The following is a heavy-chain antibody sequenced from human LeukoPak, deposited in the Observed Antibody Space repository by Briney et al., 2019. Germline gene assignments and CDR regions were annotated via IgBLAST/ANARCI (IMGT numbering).Heavy chain of an antibody. Sequence: ASVKVSCKASGYTFTSYYMHWVRQAPGQGLEWMGIINPSGGSTSYAQKFQGRVTMTRDTSTSTVYMELSSLRSDDTAVYYCARDFGRAAAGSPSAENYYYGMDVWGQGTTVTVSS. CDR1: GYTFTSYY. D-gene: IGHD6-13*01. J-gene: IGHJ6*02. CDR2: INPSGGST. V-gene: IGHV1-46*01. CDR3: ARDFGRAAAGSPSAENYYYGMDV.